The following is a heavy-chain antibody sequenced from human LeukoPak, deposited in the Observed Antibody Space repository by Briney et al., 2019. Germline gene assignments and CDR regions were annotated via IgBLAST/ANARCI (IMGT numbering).Heavy chain of an antibody. Sequence: GGSLGLSCAASGFTFSSYSMNWVRQAPGKGLEWVSYISSSSSTIYYADSVKGRFTISRDNAKNSLYLQMNSLRDEDTAVYYCARERGGYCSSTSCYEFDYWGQGTLVTVSS. CDR1: GFTFSSYS. V-gene: IGHV3-48*02. CDR3: ARERGGYCSSTSCYEFDY. J-gene: IGHJ4*02. CDR2: ISSSSSTI. D-gene: IGHD2-2*01.